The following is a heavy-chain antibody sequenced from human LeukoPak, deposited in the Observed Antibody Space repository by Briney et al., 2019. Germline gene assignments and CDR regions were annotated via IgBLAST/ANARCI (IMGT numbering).Heavy chain of an antibody. CDR1: GLSFSSFA. CDR3: AKASWVSSTDAVR. Sequence: QAGRSLRLSCAASGLSFSSFAMSWVRQGPARGLEWVSSIRGNRETFYADSVKGRFTLSSDSSRNTVYFQLNNLRVEDTAIYYCAKASWVSSTDAVRWGQGTLVTVSS. V-gene: IGHV3-23*01. CDR2: IRGNRET. D-gene: IGHD3-16*01. J-gene: IGHJ4*02.